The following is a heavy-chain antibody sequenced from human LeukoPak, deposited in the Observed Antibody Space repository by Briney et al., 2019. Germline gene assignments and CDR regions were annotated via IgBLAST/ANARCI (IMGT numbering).Heavy chain of an antibody. V-gene: IGHV3-30*02. Sequence: PGGSLRLSCAASGFTFSSYGMHWVRQAPGKGLEWVAFIRYDGSNKYYADSVKGRFTISRDNSKNTLYLQMNSLRAEDTAVYYCAKLAAAGTRSGYFDYWGQGTLVTVSS. D-gene: IGHD6-13*01. CDR3: AKLAAAGTRSGYFDY. J-gene: IGHJ4*02. CDR1: GFTFSSYG. CDR2: IRYDGSNK.